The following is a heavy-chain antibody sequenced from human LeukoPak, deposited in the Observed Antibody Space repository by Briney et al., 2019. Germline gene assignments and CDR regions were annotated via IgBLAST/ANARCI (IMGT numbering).Heavy chain of an antibody. Sequence: HSGGSLRLSCAASGFTFSSYAMHWVRQAPGKGLEWVAVISYDGSNKYYADSVKGRFTISRDNSKNTLYLQMNSLRAEDTAVYYCARDGSDCSSTSCYLTRFDPWGQGTLVTVSS. CDR3: ARDGSDCSSTSCYLTRFDP. J-gene: IGHJ5*02. CDR1: GFTFSSYA. V-gene: IGHV3-30*07. CDR2: ISYDGSNK. D-gene: IGHD2-2*01.